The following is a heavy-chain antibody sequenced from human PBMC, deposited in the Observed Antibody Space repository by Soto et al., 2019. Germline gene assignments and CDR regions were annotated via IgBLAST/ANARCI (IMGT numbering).Heavy chain of an antibody. V-gene: IGHV1-3*01. D-gene: IGHD2-15*01. CDR3: ARGIATGQLDP. CDR2: ISPDNGNT. CDR1: GYTFTRDT. J-gene: IGHJ5*02. Sequence: QVQLVQSGAEVKKPGASVKIYCKASGYTFTRDTMNWVRQAPGQRLEWMGWISPDNGNTKYSQKFQDRVIITSDTSAITAHMALSSLRSEDTAVYYCARGIATGQLDPWGQGTLVTVSS.